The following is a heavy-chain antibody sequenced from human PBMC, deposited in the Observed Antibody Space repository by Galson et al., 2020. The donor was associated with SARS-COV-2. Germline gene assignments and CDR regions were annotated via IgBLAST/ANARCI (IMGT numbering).Heavy chain of an antibody. V-gene: IGHV3-21*01. D-gene: IGHD4-17*01. Sequence: GESLKISCAASGFTFSGYNMNWVRQAPGKGLECVSSISSSSSYVHYAGSVQGRFTISRDNAQNSLYLQMNSLRAEDTAVYYCASDRGYGDSPGHDAFDIWGQGTMVTVSS. CDR3: ASDRGYGDSPGHDAFDI. CDR1: GFTFSGYN. J-gene: IGHJ3*02. CDR2: ISSSSSYV.